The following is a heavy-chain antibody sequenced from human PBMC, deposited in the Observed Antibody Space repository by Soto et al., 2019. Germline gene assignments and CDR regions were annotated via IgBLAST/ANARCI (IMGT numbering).Heavy chain of an antibody. D-gene: IGHD4-17*01. Sequence: VQLVESGGGLVKPGGSLRLSCAASGFTFSDSYMSWIRQSPGKGMEWLSYVNSLGTYTKYADSERGRFTIPRDNAQNSLYLEMTSLTVDDTAVYYCARNYGGASGVNEWGQGTQVTVSS. CDR1: GFTFSDSY. J-gene: IGHJ4*02. CDR2: VNSLGTYT. CDR3: ARNYGGASGVNE. V-gene: IGHV3-11*05.